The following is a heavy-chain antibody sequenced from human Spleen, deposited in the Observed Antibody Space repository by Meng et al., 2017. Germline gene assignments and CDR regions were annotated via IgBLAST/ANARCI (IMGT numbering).Heavy chain of an antibody. Sequence: QPQLQESGPGLVKPSEALSLTCSVSGGSISTSGYYWGWIRQPPGKGLEWIGSIGHSGITYYTPSLKSRVTVSIDTSKSQFSLMLTSVTAADTAVYYCVRSSGWVRTGFDPWGQGTLVTVSS. CDR2: IGHSGIT. D-gene: IGHD6-19*01. CDR3: VRSSGWVRTGFDP. CDR1: GGSISTSGYY. J-gene: IGHJ5*02. V-gene: IGHV4-39*01.